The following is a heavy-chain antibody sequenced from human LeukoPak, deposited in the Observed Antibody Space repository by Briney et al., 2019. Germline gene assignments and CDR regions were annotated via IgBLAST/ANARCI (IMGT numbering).Heavy chain of an antibody. D-gene: IGHD6-19*01. CDR2: ITSGTRT. CDR3: ARDPSSGWYLKGWFDP. Sequence: GGSLRLSCVPSGFTFSSHGMNWVRQAPGKGLEWVSGITSGTRTYYADSVKGRFAISRDNPKKSLYLQMNSLRAEDTAVYYCARDPSSGWYLKGWFDPWGQGTLVTVSS. J-gene: IGHJ5*02. CDR1: GFTFSSHG. V-gene: IGHV3-23*01.